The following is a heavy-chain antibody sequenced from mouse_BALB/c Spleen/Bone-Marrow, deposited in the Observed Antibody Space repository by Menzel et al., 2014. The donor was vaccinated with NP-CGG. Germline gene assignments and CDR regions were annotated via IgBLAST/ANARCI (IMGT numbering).Heavy chain of an antibody. V-gene: IGHV1-67*01. CDR1: GYTFTDYA. CDR3: AGGYPRYYSLDY. J-gene: IGHJ4*01. CDR2: ISTYSGNT. Sequence: VQLQQSGPELVRPGVSVKISCKGSGYTFTDYAMHWVKQSHTKSLEWIGVISTYSGNTNYNQKFKGKATMTVDKSSSTAYVELARLTSEDSAIYFCAGGYPRYYSLDYWGQGTSVTVSS. D-gene: IGHD5-1-1*01.